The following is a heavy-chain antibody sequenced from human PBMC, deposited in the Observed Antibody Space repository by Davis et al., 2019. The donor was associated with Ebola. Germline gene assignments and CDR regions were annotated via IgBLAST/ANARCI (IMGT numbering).Heavy chain of an antibody. CDR1: GFTFSSYG. Sequence: GESLKISCAASGFTFSSYGMHWVRQAPGKGLEWVSAISGSGGSTYYADSVKGRFTISRDNSKNTLYLQMNSLRAEDTAVYYCAKTTTVTFYYYYGMDVWGQGTTVTVSS. CDR3: AKTTTVTFYYYYGMDV. CDR2: ISGSGGST. D-gene: IGHD4-17*01. V-gene: IGHV3-23*01. J-gene: IGHJ6*02.